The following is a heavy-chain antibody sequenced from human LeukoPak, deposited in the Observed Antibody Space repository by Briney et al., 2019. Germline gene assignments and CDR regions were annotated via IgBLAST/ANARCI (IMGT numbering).Heavy chain of an antibody. CDR3: ARKDIVVVPAASYYFDY. D-gene: IGHD2-2*01. CDR2: INHSGST. J-gene: IGHJ4*02. Sequence: SETLSLTCAVYGGSFSGYYWSWIRQPPGKGLERIGEINHSGSTNYNPSLKSRVTISVDTSKNQFSLKLSSVTAADTAVYYCARKDIVVVPAASYYFDYWGQGTLVTVSS. CDR1: GGSFSGYY. V-gene: IGHV4-34*01.